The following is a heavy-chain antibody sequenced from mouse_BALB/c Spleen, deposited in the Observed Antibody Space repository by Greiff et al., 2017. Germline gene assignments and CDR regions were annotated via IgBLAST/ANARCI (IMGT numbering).Heavy chain of an antibody. CDR3: ARYPPMITTGDYAMDY. CDR2: ISYSGST. D-gene: IGHD2-4*01. Sequence: EVKLVESGPSLVKPSQTLSLTCSVTGDSITSGYWNWIRKFPGNKLEYMGYISYSGSTYYNPSLKSRISITRDTSKNQYYLQLNSVTTEDTATYYCARYPPMITTGDYAMDYWGQGTSVTVSS. J-gene: IGHJ4*01. CDR1: GDSITSGY. V-gene: IGHV3-8*02.